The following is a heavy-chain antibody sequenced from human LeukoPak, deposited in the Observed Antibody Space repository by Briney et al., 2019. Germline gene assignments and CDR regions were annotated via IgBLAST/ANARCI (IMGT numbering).Heavy chain of an antibody. CDR3: ARDRYYYDSSGYYSGIIWDWYFDL. Sequence: PSETLSLTCTVSGGSISSYYWSWIRQPPGKGLEWIGYIYYSGSTNYNPSLKSRVTISVDTSKNQFSLKLSSVTAADTAVYYCARDRYYYDSSGYYSGIIWDWYFDLWGRGTLVTVSS. V-gene: IGHV4-59*01. J-gene: IGHJ2*01. D-gene: IGHD3-22*01. CDR2: IYYSGST. CDR1: GGSISSYY.